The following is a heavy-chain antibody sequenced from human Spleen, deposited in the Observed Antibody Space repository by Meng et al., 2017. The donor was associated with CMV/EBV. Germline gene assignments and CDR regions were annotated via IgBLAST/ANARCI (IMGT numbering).Heavy chain of an antibody. CDR3: AKASKYSSSAVFDY. CDR1: GYTFIDYY. CDR2: IIPIFGTA. Sequence: SVKVSCKASGYTFIDYYMHWVRQAPGQGLEWMGGIIPIFGTANYAQKFQGRVTITTDESTSTAYMELSSLRSEDTAVYYCAKASKYSSSAVFDYWGQGTLVTVSS. D-gene: IGHD6-6*01. J-gene: IGHJ4*02. V-gene: IGHV1-69*05.